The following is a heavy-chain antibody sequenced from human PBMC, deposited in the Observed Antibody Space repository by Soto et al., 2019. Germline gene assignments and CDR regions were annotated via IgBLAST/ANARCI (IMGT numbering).Heavy chain of an antibody. Sequence: ASVKVSCKASGYTFSTHAMHWVRQAPGQSLEWMGWINGGTGQTKHSHRFQDRVTITRDTSASTAYMELSSLRSEDTAVYYCARGKGMEENYYYYGLDIWGQGATVTVSS. CDR3: ARGKGMEENYYYYGLDI. J-gene: IGHJ6*02. V-gene: IGHV1-3*01. D-gene: IGHD1-1*01. CDR1: GYTFSTHA. CDR2: INGGTGQT.